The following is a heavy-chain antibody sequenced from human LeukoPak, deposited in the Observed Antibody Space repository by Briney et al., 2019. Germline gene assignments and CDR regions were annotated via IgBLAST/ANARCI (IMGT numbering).Heavy chain of an antibody. D-gene: IGHD6-13*01. Sequence: GGSLRLSCAASGFTFSNYGIHWVRQAPGKGLEWVAVISYDGSDKYYVDSVKGRFTISRDNAKNSLYLQMNSLRAEDTALYYCAKAIFTGIAAAGAIDYWGQGTLVTVSS. CDR2: ISYDGSDK. J-gene: IGHJ4*02. V-gene: IGHV3-30*18. CDR1: GFTFSNYG. CDR3: AKAIFTGIAAAGAIDY.